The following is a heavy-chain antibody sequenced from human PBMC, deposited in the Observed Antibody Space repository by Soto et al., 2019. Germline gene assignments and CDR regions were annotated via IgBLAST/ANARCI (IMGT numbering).Heavy chain of an antibody. J-gene: IGHJ4*02. CDR3: ARDETYYYGSGPV. CDR2: IKQDGSEK. CDR1: GYTFSNYY. V-gene: IGHV3-7*01. D-gene: IGHD3-10*01. Sequence: GGSLRLSCIASGYTFSNYYIIWVRQAPGKGLEWVANIKQDGSEKYYVDSVKGRFTISRDNAKNSLYLQMNSLRAEDTAVYYCARDETYYYGSGPVGGQGTLVTVSS.